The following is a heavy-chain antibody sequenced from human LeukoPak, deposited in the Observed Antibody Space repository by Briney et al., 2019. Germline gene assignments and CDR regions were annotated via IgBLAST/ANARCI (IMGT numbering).Heavy chain of an antibody. CDR2: INHNGST. CDR3: ARGPRGPRVPAAILPFYYYYGMDV. J-gene: IGHJ6*02. Sequence: SETLSLTCTVSGGSISSYYWSWIRQPPGKGLEWIGEINHNGSTNYNPSLKSRVTISVDTSKNQFSLKLSSVTAADTAVYYCARGPRGPRVPAAILPFYYYYGMDVWGQGTTVTVSS. V-gene: IGHV4-34*01. D-gene: IGHD2-2*01. CDR1: GGSISSYY.